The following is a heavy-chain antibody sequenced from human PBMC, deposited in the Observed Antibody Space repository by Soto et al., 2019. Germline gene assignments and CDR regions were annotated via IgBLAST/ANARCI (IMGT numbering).Heavy chain of an antibody. CDR2: VYYTGST. CDR1: GGSISSSY. D-gene: IGHD6-19*01. CDR3: ARSVAVPGAHIDY. Sequence: SETLSLTCSVSGGSISSSYWSWIRQSPGKGLEWLGYVYYTGSTNYSPSLRSRVSISVDTSKNEFSLRLSSVTAADTAVYFCARSVAVPGAHIDYWGQGTQVTVSS. J-gene: IGHJ4*02. V-gene: IGHV4-59*01.